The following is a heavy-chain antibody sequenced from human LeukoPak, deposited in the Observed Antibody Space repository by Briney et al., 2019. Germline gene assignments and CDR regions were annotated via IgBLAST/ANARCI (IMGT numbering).Heavy chain of an antibody. CDR3: AREYSYYDSSGDFDY. Sequence: GGSLRLSCAASGFTFDDYAMHWVRQAPGKGLVWVSRINSDGSSTSYADSVKGRFTISRDNAKNTLYLQMNSLRAEDTAVYYCAREYSYYDSSGDFDYWGQGTLVTVSS. CDR1: GFTFDDYA. J-gene: IGHJ4*02. CDR2: INSDGSST. V-gene: IGHV3-74*01. D-gene: IGHD3-22*01.